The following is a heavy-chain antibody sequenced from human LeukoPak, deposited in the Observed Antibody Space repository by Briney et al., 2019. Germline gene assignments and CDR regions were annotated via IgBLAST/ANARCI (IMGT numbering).Heavy chain of an antibody. V-gene: IGHV3-30*02. CDR2: TRDYGSKN. CDR3: ANGDCRGGRSSSGAY. J-gene: IGHJ4*02. Sequence: GGSLRLSCAASGFNFRNYGMHWVRHAPGRGLECVAYTRDYGSKNCYEDSVKGLFTISRDNSKSKLYLQMQSLSGEDTAVYYCANGDCRGGRSSSGAYWGQGTLVTVSS. CDR1: GFNFRNYG. D-gene: IGHD2-15*01.